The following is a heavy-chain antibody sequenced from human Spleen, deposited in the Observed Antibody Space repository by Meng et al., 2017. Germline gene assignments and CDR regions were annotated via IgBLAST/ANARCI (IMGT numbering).Heavy chain of an antibody. CDR1: GFTFSTYW. J-gene: IGHJ4*02. Sequence: GGSLRLSCAASGFTFSTYWMSWVRQAPGKGLEWVAYINQDGSEKNYVDSVTGRFTISRDNTKNSLYLHMNSLRAEDTAVYYCARDRSGPNTPFDSWGQGTRVTVSS. D-gene: IGHD2-15*01. CDR3: ARDRSGPNTPFDS. CDR2: INQDGSEK. V-gene: IGHV3-7*01.